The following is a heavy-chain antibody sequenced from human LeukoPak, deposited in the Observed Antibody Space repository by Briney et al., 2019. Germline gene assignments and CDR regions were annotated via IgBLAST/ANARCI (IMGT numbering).Heavy chain of an antibody. V-gene: IGHV3-15*01. CDR3: TTGTWIQLWLADY. CDR1: GFTFSNAC. D-gene: IGHD5-18*01. CDR2: IKGKAEGGTT. Sequence: GGSLRLSCAASGFTFSNACMSWVRQAPGKGLEWVGHIKGKAEGGTTDYAAPVQGRFTISRDDSKNTLYLQMNSLKTEDTAVYYCTTGTWIQLWLADYWGQGTLVTVSS. J-gene: IGHJ4*02.